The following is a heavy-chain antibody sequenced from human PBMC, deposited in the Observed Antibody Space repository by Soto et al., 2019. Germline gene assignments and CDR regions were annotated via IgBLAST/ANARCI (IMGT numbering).Heavy chain of an antibody. J-gene: IGHJ4*02. CDR2: ISAYNGNT. CDR1: GYTFTSYG. CDR3: VMVGYDFWSGYYRNDY. D-gene: IGHD3-3*01. Sequence: GASVKFSCKASGYTFTSYGISWVRQAPGQGLEWMGWISAYNGNTNYAQKLQGRVTMTTDTSTSTAYMELRSLRSDDTAVYYCVMVGYDFWSGYYRNDYWGQGTLVTVSS. V-gene: IGHV1-18*01.